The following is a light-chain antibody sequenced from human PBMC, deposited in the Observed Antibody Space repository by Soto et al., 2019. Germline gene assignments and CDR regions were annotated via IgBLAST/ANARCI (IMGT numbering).Light chain of an antibody. V-gene: IGKV3-20*01. J-gene: IGKJ5*01. CDR1: QNVSRF. Sequence: IVLTRSPATLSLSPGEGATLSCRASQNVSRFLAWYQRRPGQAPSLLIYGASSRATGIPDRFSGSGSGTDFTLTISRLEPEDFAVYYCQQYGSSPITFGQGTRLEIK. CDR3: QQYGSSPIT. CDR2: GAS.